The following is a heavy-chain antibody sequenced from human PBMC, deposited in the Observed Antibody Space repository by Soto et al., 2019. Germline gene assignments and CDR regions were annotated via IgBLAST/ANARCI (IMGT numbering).Heavy chain of an antibody. V-gene: IGHV3-48*02. Sequence: EVQLVESGGGLVQPGGSLRLSCAASGFTFSAYSMNWVRQAPGKGLEWVSYIISSSSTIYYADSVKGRFTISRDNAKNSVYLQMNSLRDEDTAVYYCARDRPADYWGQGTLVTFSA. CDR3: ARDRPADY. J-gene: IGHJ4*02. CDR1: GFTFSAYS. CDR2: IISSSSTI.